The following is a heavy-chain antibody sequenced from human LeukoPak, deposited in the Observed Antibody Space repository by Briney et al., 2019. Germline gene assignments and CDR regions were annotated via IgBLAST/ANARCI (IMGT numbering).Heavy chain of an antibody. J-gene: IGHJ4*02. V-gene: IGHV1-18*01. Sequence: ASVKVSCKASGYTFTDYGISWVRQAPGQGLEWMGWVSAFNGNTNYAQKLQSRVTMTTDTSTSTADMELRGLRSDDTAVYYCERAGAAVTTHFDYWGQGTLVTVSS. CDR3: ERAGAAVTTHFDY. CDR2: VSAFNGNT. D-gene: IGHD4-17*01. CDR1: GYTFTDYG.